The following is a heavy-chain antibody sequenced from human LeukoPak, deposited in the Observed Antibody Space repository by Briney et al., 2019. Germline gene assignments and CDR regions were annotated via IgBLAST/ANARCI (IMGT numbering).Heavy chain of an antibody. D-gene: IGHD3-22*01. J-gene: IGHJ6*03. V-gene: IGHV1-8*03. CDR3: ARTFSGSYYYYYMDV. CDR1: GYTFTGYY. Sequence: ASVKVSCKASGYTFTGYYMHWVRQATGQGLEWMGWMNPNSGNTGYAQKFQGRVTITRNTSISTAYMELSSLRSEDTAVYYCARTFSGSYYYYYMDVWGKGTTVTVSS. CDR2: MNPNSGNT.